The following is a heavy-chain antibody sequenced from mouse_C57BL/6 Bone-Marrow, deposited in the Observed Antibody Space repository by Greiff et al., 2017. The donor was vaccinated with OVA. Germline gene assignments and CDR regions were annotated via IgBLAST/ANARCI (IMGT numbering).Heavy chain of an antibody. J-gene: IGHJ4*01. CDR1: GFNIKNTY. Sequence: EVQLQQSVAELVRPGASVKLSCTASGFNIKNTYMHWVKQRPEQGLEWIGRIDPANGNTKYAPKFKGKATITADTSSNTAYLQLSSLTSDDAAIYYCAGDYDYDGYAMDYWGQGTSVTVSS. V-gene: IGHV14-3*01. CDR2: IDPANGNT. CDR3: AGDYDYDGYAMDY. D-gene: IGHD2-4*01.